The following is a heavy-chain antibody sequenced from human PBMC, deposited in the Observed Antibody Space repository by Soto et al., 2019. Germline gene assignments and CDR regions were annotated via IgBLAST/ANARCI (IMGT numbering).Heavy chain of an antibody. Sequence: SETLSLTCTVSGGSISSSSYYWGWIHQPPGKGLERIGSIYYSGNTYYNPSLKSRVTISVDTAKNQFSLKLSSVIAADTAVYYCARGLASEKVDSRGQGILVTVSS. V-gene: IGHV4-39*07. D-gene: IGHD6-19*01. CDR3: ARGLASEKVDS. CDR1: GGSISSSSYY. J-gene: IGHJ4*02. CDR2: IYYSGNT.